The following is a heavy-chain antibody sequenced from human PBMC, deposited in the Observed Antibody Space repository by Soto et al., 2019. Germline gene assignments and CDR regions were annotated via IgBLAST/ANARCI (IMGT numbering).Heavy chain of an antibody. D-gene: IGHD6-13*01. Sequence: GESLKISCKGSGYRFTSSWIGWVRQMPGKALEWMGIIYPGDSDTRYSPSFQGQVTISADKSISTAYLRWNSLKASDTAIYYCARPRSSSRNYYGMDVWGQGTTVTVSS. J-gene: IGHJ6*02. CDR1: GYRFTSSW. V-gene: IGHV5-51*01. CDR2: IYPGDSDT. CDR3: ARPRSSSRNYYGMDV.